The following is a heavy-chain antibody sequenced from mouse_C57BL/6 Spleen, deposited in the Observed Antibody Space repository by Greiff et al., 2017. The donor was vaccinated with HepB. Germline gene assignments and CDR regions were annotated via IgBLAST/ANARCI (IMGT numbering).Heavy chain of an antibody. J-gene: IGHJ1*03. V-gene: IGHV1-52*01. CDR1: GYTFTSYW. CDR2: IDPSDSET. Sequence: VQLQQPGAELVRPGSSVKLSCKASGYTFTSYWMHWVKQRPIQGLEWIGNIDPSDSETHYNQKFKDKATLTVDKSSSTAYMQLSSLTSEDSAVYYCARVGITTVVATRYFDVWGTGTTVTVSS. D-gene: IGHD1-1*01. CDR3: ARVGITTVVATRYFDV.